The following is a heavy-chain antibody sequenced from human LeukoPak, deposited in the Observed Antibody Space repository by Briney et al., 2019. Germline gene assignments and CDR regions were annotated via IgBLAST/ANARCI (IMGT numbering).Heavy chain of an antibody. Sequence: GESLKISCKGSGYSFTSYWIGWVRQMPGKGLEWMGVIYAGDSDTRYSPSFQGQVTISADKSISTAYLQWSSLKASDTAMYYCARGELAYCSSTSCYYFDYWGQGTLVTVSS. V-gene: IGHV5-51*01. J-gene: IGHJ4*02. D-gene: IGHD2-2*01. CDR3: ARGELAYCSSTSCYYFDY. CDR1: GYSFTSYW. CDR2: IYAGDSDT.